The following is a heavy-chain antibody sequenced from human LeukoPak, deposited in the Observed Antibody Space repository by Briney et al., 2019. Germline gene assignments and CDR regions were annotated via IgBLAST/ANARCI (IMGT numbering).Heavy chain of an antibody. Sequence: GASVKVSCKASGYTFTNYYMHWVRQAPGQGLEWMGIINPSGGSTSYAQKFQGRATMTRDMSTSTVYMELSSLRSEDTAVYYCARGANRDAEYFQHWGQGTLVTVSS. CDR2: INPSGGST. CDR3: ARGANRDAEYFQH. CDR1: GYTFTNYY. J-gene: IGHJ1*01. D-gene: IGHD2-8*01. V-gene: IGHV1-46*01.